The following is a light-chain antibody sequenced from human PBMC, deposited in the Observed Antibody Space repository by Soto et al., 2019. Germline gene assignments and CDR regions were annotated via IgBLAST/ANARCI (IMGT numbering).Light chain of an antibody. CDR2: SAS. CDR3: LQHNSYPHT. Sequence: DIQMTQSPSAMSASVGDRVTISCRASHNINYYLAWFQQKPGKVPKRLIYSASSLQSGVPSRFSGSGSGTEFTLTITGLQPEDTAIYYCLQHNSYPHTFGGGTKVEIK. J-gene: IGKJ4*01. CDR1: HNINYY. V-gene: IGKV1-17*03.